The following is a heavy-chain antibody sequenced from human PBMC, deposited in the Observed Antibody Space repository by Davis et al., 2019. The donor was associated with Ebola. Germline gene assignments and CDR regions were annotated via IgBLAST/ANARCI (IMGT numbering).Heavy chain of an antibody. CDR2: INHSGST. Sequence: MPSETLSLTCAVYGGSLSGYYWSWIRQPPGKGLEWIGEINHSGSTNYNPSLKSRVTISVDTSKNQFSLKLSSVTAADTAVYYCARGRAKVDPWGQGTLVTVSS. CDR3: ARGRAKVDP. J-gene: IGHJ5*02. V-gene: IGHV4-34*01. D-gene: IGHD1-26*01. CDR1: GGSLSGYY.